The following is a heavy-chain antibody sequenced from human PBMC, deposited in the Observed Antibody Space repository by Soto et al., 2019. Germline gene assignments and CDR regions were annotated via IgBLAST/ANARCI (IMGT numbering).Heavy chain of an antibody. D-gene: IGHD3-10*01. CDR3: ARANGDFGY. CDR1: VYSFTRYD. J-gene: IGHJ4*02. CDR2: MNVNSGYL. Sequence: WASGKVSCKASVYSFTRYDINWVRQATGQWLELVGWMNVNSGYLGXAQHFQGRVXMTRNTSMSTSXMELSXLRAEDTAVYYCARANGDFGYGGQGTLVTVSS. V-gene: IGHV1-8*01.